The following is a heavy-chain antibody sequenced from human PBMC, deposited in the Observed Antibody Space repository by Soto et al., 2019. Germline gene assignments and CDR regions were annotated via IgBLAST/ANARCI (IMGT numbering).Heavy chain of an antibody. Sequence: QVQVVESGGGVVQPGRSLRLSCAASGFTFSSFGMHWVRQAPGKGLEWVSLIWYDGSKKSYGDSVKGRFTISRDNSRNTVDLQMNSLRADDTAVYYCARDASYYSLWSGYYPSRNGMDVWGQWTTVTVSS. J-gene: IGHJ6*02. D-gene: IGHD3-3*01. V-gene: IGHV3-33*01. CDR3: ARDASYYSLWSGYYPSRNGMDV. CDR1: GFTFSSFG. CDR2: IWYDGSKK.